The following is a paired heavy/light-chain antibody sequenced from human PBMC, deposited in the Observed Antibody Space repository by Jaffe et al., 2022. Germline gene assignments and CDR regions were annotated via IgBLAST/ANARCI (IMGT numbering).Heavy chain of an antibody. Sequence: EVQLLESGGGLVQPGGSLRLSCAASGFTFSSYAMSWVRQAPGKGLEWVSAISGSGGSTYYADSVKGRFTISRDNSKNTLYLQMNSLRAEDTAVYYCAKGSCSGGSCYWPLTHHDFWYWGQGTLVTVSS. CDR1: GFTFSSYA. J-gene: IGHJ4*02. D-gene: IGHD2-15*01. CDR3: AKGSCSGGSCYWPLTHHDFWY. CDR2: ISGSGGST. V-gene: IGHV3-23*01.
Light chain of an antibody. CDR1: SGHSSYA. V-gene: IGLV4-69*01. J-gene: IGLJ1*01. CDR2: LNSDGSH. Sequence: QLVLTQSPSASASLGASVKLTCTLSSGHSSYAIAWHQQQPEKGPRYLMKLNSDGSHSKGDGIPDRFSGSSSGAERYLTISSLQSEDEADYYCQTWGTGIHVFGTGTKVTVL. CDR3: QTWGTGIHV.